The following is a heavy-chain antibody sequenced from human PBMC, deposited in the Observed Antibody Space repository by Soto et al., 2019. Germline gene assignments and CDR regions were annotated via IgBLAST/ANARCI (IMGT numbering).Heavy chain of an antibody. CDR3: LVTTSAFNI. CDR1: GFTLSNFW. Sequence: EVQLVESGGDLAQPGGSLRLSCAASGFTLSNFWVNWVRQAPGKGLEWVANIKQGVIEKNYVDYVKVRFTISRDDTKNSLFLQMNNLRAEDTAVYYCLVTTSAFNIWGRGTTVTVSS. V-gene: IGHV3-7*01. CDR2: IKQGVIEK. J-gene: IGHJ3*02. D-gene: IGHD4-17*01.